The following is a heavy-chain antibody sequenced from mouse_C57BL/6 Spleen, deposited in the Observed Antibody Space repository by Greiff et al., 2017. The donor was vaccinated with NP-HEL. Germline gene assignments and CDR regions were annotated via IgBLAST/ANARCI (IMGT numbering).Heavy chain of an antibody. CDR1: GFSLTSYG. CDR3: AKGVYSDCRYFDV. D-gene: IGHD2-12*01. J-gene: IGHJ1*03. V-gene: IGHV2-5*01. CDR2: IWRGGST. Sequence: QVQLKESGPGLVQPSQSLSITCTVSGFSLTSYGVHWVRQSPGKGLEWLGVIWRGGSTDYNAAFMSRLSITKDNSKCQVFFKMNSLQTDDTAMYYCAKGVYSDCRYFDVWGTGTTVTVSS.